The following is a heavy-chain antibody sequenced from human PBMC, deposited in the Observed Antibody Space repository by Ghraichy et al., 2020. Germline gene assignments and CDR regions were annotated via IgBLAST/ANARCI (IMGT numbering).Heavy chain of an antibody. D-gene: IGHD3-3*01. CDR3: AKDSADPYDFWSGYISTFDY. CDR2: ISGSGGST. V-gene: IGHV3-23*01. CDR1: GFTFSSKA. Sequence: LSLTCAASGFTFSSKAMTWVRQAPGKGLEWVSSISGSGGSTYYADSLKGRFTISRDNSRNTLFLQMNTLRAEDTAVYYCAKDSADPYDFWSGYISTFDYWGQGTLVTVSS. J-gene: IGHJ4*02.